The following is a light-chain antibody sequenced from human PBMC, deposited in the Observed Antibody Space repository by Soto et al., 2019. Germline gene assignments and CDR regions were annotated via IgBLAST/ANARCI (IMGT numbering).Light chain of an antibody. CDR3: HQFGDSPQT. V-gene: IGKV3-20*01. CDR2: STS. J-gene: IGKJ1*01. Sequence: EIVLTQSPGTLSLSPGDRATLSCRVSQSLSVSYIAWYQQKPGQAPRLLIYSTSTRAAGIPDRFTGRGSGTHFTLAISRLEPEDFAVYYCHQFGDSPQTFGQGTTVEV. CDR1: QSLSVSY.